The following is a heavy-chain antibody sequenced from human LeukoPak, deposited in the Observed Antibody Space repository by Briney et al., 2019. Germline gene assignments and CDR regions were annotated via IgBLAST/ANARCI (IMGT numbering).Heavy chain of an antibody. D-gene: IGHD3-16*01. V-gene: IGHV3-74*01. CDR3: GRDLSWGSTDY. CDR1: GFVFSNYW. CDR2: INPDGSSI. Sequence: LGGSLRLSCAASGFVFSNYWMYWVRPAPGRGLVWVSRINPDGSSIGYADFVRGRFTISRDNAKNTLFLQMNSLTVEDTAMYYCGRDLSWGSTDYWGQGTLVTVSS. J-gene: IGHJ4*02.